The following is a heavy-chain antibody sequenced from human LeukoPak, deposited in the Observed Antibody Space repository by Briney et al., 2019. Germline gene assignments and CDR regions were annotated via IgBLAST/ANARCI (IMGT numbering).Heavy chain of an antibody. CDR3: AREIRGYSGYGGLVDY. V-gene: IGHV4-61*02. D-gene: IGHD5-12*01. CDR1: GGSISSGSYY. Sequence: SQTLSLTCTVSGGSISSGSYYWSWIRQPAGEGLEWIGRIYTSGSTNHNPSLKSRVTISVDTSKNQFSLKLSSVTAADTAVYYCAREIRGYSGYGGLVDYWGQGTLVTVSS. J-gene: IGHJ4*02. CDR2: IYTSGST.